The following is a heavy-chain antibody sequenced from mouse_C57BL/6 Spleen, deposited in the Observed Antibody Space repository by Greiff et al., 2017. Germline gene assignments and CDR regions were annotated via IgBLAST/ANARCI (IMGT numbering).Heavy chain of an antibody. Sequence: QVQLQQSGAELVRPGASVTLSCKASGYTFTDYEMHWVKQTPVHGLEWIGAIDPETGGTAYNQKFKGKDILTADKSSSTAYMELRSLTSEDSAVYYCTRGLYGNYLDYWGQGTTLTVSS. J-gene: IGHJ2*01. D-gene: IGHD2-1*01. CDR3: TRGLYGNYLDY. CDR2: IDPETGGT. V-gene: IGHV1-15*01. CDR1: GYTFTDYE.